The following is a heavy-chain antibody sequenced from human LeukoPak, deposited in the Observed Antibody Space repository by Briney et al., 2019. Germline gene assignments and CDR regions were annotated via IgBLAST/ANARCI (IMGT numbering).Heavy chain of an antibody. CDR3: ARLQVHSGNHAFDI. CDR1: GGSISSSSYY. D-gene: IGHD1-26*01. Sequence: PSETLSLTCTVSGGSISSSSYYWGWIRQPPGKGLEWIGSIYYSGSTYYNPSLKSRVTISVDTSKNQFSLKLSSVTAAETAVYYCARLQVHSGNHAFDIWGQGTMVTVSS. V-gene: IGHV4-39*01. CDR2: IYYSGST. J-gene: IGHJ3*02.